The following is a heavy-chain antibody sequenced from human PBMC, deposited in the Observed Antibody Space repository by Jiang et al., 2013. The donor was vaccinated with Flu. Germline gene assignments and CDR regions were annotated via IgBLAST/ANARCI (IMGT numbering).Heavy chain of an antibody. CDR1: GFTFSSYA. CDR3: ARKRSGSYYGFAFDI. D-gene: IGHD1-26*01. CDR2: ISSNGGST. J-gene: IGHJ3*02. Sequence: QLVESGGGLVQPGGSLRLSCAASGFTFSSYAMHWVRQAPGKGLEYVSAISSNGGSTYYANSVEGRLTISRDNSKNTLYLQMGSLRAEDMAVYYCARKRSGSYYGFAFDIWGQGTMVTVSS. V-gene: IGHV3-64*01.